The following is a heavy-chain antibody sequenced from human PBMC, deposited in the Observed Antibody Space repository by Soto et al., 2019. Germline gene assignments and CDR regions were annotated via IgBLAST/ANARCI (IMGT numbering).Heavy chain of an antibody. V-gene: IGHV3-30*03. D-gene: IGHD5-12*01. CDR3: ARDQDIVAPTRTGYYYYGMDV. Sequence: QVQLVESGGGVVQPGRSLRLSCVASGFTFSSYGMHWVRQAPGKGLEWVAVISYDGRNKYYAESVKGRFTISRDNSKNTLLMQMNSLRADDTAVYYCARDQDIVAPTRTGYYYYGMDVWGQGTTVTVSS. J-gene: IGHJ6*02. CDR2: ISYDGRNK. CDR1: GFTFSSYG.